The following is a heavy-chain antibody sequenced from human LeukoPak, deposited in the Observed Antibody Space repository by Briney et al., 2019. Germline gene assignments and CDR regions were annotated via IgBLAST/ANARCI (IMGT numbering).Heavy chain of an antibody. CDR3: ARDLEAIFGVVIIPASGFDY. V-gene: IGHV4-59*12. CDR2: IYYGGST. CDR1: GGSISSYY. J-gene: IGHJ4*02. D-gene: IGHD3-3*01. Sequence: PSETLSLTCTVSGGSISSYYWSWIRQPPGKGLEWIGYIYYGGSTNYNPSLKSRVTISVDTSKNQFSLKLSSVTAADTAVYYCARDLEAIFGVVIIPASGFDYWGQGTLVTVSS.